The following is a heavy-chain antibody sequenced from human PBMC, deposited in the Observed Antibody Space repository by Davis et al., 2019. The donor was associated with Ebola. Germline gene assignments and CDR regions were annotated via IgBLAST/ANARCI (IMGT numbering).Heavy chain of an antibody. Sequence: SETLSLTCTVSGGSISSSSYYWGWIRQPPGKGLEWIGSIYYSGSTNYNPSLKSRVTISVDTSKNQFSLKLSSVTAADTAVYYCARGDDYPFYINVWGKGTTVTVSS. D-gene: IGHD2/OR15-2a*01. CDR3: ARGDDYPFYINV. V-gene: IGHV4-39*07. CDR2: IYYSGST. J-gene: IGHJ6*04. CDR1: GGSISSSSYY.